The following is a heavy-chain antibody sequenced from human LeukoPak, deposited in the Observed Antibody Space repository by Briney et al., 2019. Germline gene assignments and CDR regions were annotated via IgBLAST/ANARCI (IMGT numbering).Heavy chain of an antibody. V-gene: IGHV1-2*02. CDR2: INPNSGGT. CDR1: GYTFTRYY. Sequence: ASVKLSCKPSGYTFTRYYMHWLRQAPGQRLGWMLGINPNSGGTNYAQKFQGRVTMTRDTSISTAYMELSRLRSDDTAVYYCARDHYSPEWSGYLGYMDVWGKGTAVTVSS. CDR3: ARDHYSPEWSGYLGYMDV. D-gene: IGHD3-3*01. J-gene: IGHJ6*03.